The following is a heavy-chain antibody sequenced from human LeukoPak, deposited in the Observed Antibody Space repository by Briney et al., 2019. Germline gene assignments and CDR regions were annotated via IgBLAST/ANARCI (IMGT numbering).Heavy chain of an antibody. J-gene: IGHJ5*02. CDR3: ARALVVPAATNWFDP. D-gene: IGHD2-2*01. Sequence: SQTLSLTCTVSGGSISSGSYYWSWIRQPAGKGLEWIGRIYTSGSINYNPSLKSRVTISVDTSKNQFSLKLSSVTAADTAVYYCARALVVPAATNWFDPWGQGTLVTVSS. CDR2: IYTSGSI. V-gene: IGHV4-61*02. CDR1: GGSISSGSYY.